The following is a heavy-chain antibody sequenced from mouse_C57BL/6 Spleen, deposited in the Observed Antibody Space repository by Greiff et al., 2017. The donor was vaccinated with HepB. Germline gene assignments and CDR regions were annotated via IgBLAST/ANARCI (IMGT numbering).Heavy chain of an antibody. CDR1: GFTFSSYG. Sequence: EVMLVESGGDLVKPGGSLKLSCAASGFTFSSYGMSWVRQTPDKRLEWVATISSGGSYTYYPDSVKGRFTISRDNAKNTLYLQMSSLKSEDTAMYYCARRGSNPYYFDYWGQGTTLTVSS. V-gene: IGHV5-6*02. D-gene: IGHD2-5*01. J-gene: IGHJ2*01. CDR3: ARRGSNPYYFDY. CDR2: ISSGGSYT.